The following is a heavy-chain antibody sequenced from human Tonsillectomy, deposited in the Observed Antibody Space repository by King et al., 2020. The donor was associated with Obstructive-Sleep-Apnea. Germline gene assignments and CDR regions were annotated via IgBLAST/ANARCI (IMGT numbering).Heavy chain of an antibody. V-gene: IGHV3-30*04. Sequence: VQLVESGGGVVQPGRSLRLSCAASGFTFSSYAMHWVRQAPGKGLEWVAVISYDGSGEYYADSVKGRLTISRDSSKNTQYLQMNSLRAEDTAVYYCARDTYVVGSTAGFDYWGQGTLVTVST. CDR2: ISYDGSGE. J-gene: IGHJ4*02. D-gene: IGHD1-26*01. CDR3: ARDTYVVGSTAGFDY. CDR1: GFTFSSYA.